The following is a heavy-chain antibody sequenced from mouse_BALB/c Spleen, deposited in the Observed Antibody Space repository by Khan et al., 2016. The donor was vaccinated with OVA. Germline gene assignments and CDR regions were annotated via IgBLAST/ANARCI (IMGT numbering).Heavy chain of an antibody. J-gene: IGHJ2*01. V-gene: IGHV1S135*01. CDR1: GYSFTDYN. D-gene: IGHD1-1*01. Sequence: VRLQQSGPELVKPGASVKVSCKATGYSFTDYNMFWVKQSHGKGLEWIGYIDPYNGGTSYNQKFRGKATLTVDKSSSTAFMHLSSLTSEDSAVFYCVRTDYYGSSYYFDYWGQGTTLTVSS. CDR3: VRTDYYGSSYYFDY. CDR2: IDPYNGGT.